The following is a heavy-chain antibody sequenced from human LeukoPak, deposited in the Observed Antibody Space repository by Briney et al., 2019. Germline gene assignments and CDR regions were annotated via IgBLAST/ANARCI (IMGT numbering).Heavy chain of an antibody. Sequence: SETLSLTCTVSGGSINSYYWSWIRQPPGRGLEWIGYIYYSGSTNYNPSLKSRVTISVDTSKNQFSLKLSSVTAADTAVYYCAREAGSAISPRIDYWGQGTLVTVSS. CDR2: IYYSGST. J-gene: IGHJ4*02. CDR3: AREAGSAISPRIDY. CDR1: GGSINSYY. D-gene: IGHD3-10*01. V-gene: IGHV4-59*12.